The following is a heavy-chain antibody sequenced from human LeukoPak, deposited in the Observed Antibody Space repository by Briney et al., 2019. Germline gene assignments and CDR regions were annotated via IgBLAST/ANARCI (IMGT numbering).Heavy chain of an antibody. D-gene: IGHD2/OR15-2a*01. CDR3: ARNVVAYYYMDV. V-gene: IGHV1-46*01. CDR2: INHSGGST. Sequence: ASVKVSCKGSGYTFTCYYLHWVRQAPGQGLEWVGIINHSGGSTSYAQKSQGLVTVTRDMSTSTVYMEVSSLRSEDTAVYSCARNVVAYYYMDVWGKGTTVTVSS. J-gene: IGHJ6*03. CDR1: GYTFTCYY.